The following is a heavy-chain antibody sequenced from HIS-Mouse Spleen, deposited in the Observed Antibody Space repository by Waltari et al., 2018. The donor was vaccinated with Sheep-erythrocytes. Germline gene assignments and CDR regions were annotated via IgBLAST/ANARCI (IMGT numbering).Heavy chain of an antibody. CDR1: GGSFSGYY. CDR2: INHSGRT. Sequence: QVQLQQWGAGLLKPSETLSLTCAVYGGSFSGYYWSWIRQPPGKGLEWIGEINHSGRTNYNPSLMRRVTISVDTSKNQFSLKLSSVTAADTAVYYCATPRYSSSSELTRFDYWGQGTLVTVSS. J-gene: IGHJ4*02. D-gene: IGHD6-6*01. V-gene: IGHV4-34*01. CDR3: ATPRYSSSSELTRFDY.